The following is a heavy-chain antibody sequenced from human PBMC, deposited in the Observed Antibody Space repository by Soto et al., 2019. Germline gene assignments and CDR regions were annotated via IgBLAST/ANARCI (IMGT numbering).Heavy chain of an antibody. CDR2: ISGSGGST. CDR3: AKDVPDIVVVPAATVFDY. J-gene: IGHJ4*02. Sequence: EVQLLESGGGLVQPGGSLRLSCAASGFTFSIYAMSWVRQAPGKGLEWVSAISGSGGSTYYADSVKGRFTIYRDNSKNTLYLQMNSLRAEDTAFYYCAKDVPDIVVVPAATVFDYWGQGTLVTVSS. V-gene: IGHV3-23*01. CDR1: GFTFSIYA. D-gene: IGHD2-2*01.